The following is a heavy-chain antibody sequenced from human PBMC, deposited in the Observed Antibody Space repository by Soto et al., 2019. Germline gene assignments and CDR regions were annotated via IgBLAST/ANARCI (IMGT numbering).Heavy chain of an antibody. V-gene: IGHV1-69*13. CDR3: ARDIITVTTPLYYYYGMYV. Sequence: SVKVSCKASGCTFSSYAISWVRQAPGQGLEWMGGIIPIFGTANYAQKFQGRVTITADESTSTAYMELSSLRSEDTAVYYCARDIITVTTPLYYYYGMYVWGQGTTVTVSS. J-gene: IGHJ6*02. CDR1: GCTFSSYA. CDR2: IIPIFGTA. D-gene: IGHD4-17*01.